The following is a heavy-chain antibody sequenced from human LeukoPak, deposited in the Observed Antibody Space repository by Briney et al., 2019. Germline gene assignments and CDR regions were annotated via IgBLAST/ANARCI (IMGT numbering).Heavy chain of an antibody. J-gene: IGHJ4*02. CDR1: GFTFGPFW. CDR2: INSDGRTT. CDR3: VREQGRYFFDY. V-gene: IGHV3-74*01. Sequence: PGESLRLSCAASGFTFGPFWMHWVRQAPGKGLLRVSRINSDGRTTNYADSVKGRFTISRDKAKNIVYLKMNSLRVEDTAVYYCVREQGRYFFDYWGQGTLVTVSS. D-gene: IGHD1-14*01.